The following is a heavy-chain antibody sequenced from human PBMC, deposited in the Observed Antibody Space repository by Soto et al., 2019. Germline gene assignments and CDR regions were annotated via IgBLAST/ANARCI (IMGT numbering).Heavy chain of an antibody. CDR3: AGTGEIPYYHGMDV. CDR2: IIPIFGSP. D-gene: IGHD2-2*02. J-gene: IGHJ6*01. CDR1: GGTLRSHA. Sequence: QVQLVQSVAEVKKPGSSVRVSCKASGGTLRSHAINWVRQAPGQGLEWMGGIIPIFGSPNYAQKFQGIVTITADESSITAYMELSSLRSEDTAVYYCAGTGEIPYYHGMDVWGQGTTVTVSS. V-gene: IGHV1-69*01.